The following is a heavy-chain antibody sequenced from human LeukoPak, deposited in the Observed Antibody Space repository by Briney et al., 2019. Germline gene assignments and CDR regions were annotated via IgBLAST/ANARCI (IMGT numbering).Heavy chain of an antibody. J-gene: IGHJ5*02. V-gene: IGHV4-59*08. CDR1: GGSISSYY. Sequence: SETLSLTCTVSGGSISSYYWSWIRQPPGKGLEWIGYIYYSGSTNYNPSLKSRVTISVGTSKNQFSLKLSSVTAADTAVYYCARLLALNWFDPWGQGTLVTVSS. CDR2: IYYSGST. CDR3: ARLLALNWFDP.